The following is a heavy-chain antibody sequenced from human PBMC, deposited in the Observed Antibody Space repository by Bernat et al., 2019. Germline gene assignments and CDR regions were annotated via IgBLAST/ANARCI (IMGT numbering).Heavy chain of an antibody. V-gene: IGHV3-33*01. CDR1: KFTFISYG. Sequence: QVHLVESGGVVVQTEMSQRLSCEASKFTFISYGMHWVRPAPGKGLEWVAVIWHDGRNGDYAECVRGRFTNSRDNSKNTVYLQMINVRADDTAVEYCARVSLDGAPGSAMDVWGQGNT. J-gene: IGHJ6*02. CDR2: IWHDGRNG. D-gene: IGHD3-9*01. CDR3: ARVSLDGAPGSAMDV.